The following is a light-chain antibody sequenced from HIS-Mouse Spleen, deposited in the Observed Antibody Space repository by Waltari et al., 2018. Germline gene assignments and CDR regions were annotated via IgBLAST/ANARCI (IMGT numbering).Light chain of an antibody. V-gene: IGLV2-14*03. Sequence: QSALTQPASVSGSPGQSITISCPGTSSDVGGYNYFSWYQHHPGKAPKLMIYDVSNRPSGVSNRFSGSKSGNTASLAISGLQAEDEADYYCSSYTSSSTEVFGGGTKLTVL. CDR3: SSYTSSSTEV. J-gene: IGLJ2*01. CDR1: SSDVGGYNY. CDR2: DVS.